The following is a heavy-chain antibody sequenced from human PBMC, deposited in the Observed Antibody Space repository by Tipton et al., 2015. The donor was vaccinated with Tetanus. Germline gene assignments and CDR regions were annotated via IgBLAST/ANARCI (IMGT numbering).Heavy chain of an antibody. V-gene: IGHV4-39*01. Sequence: TLSLTCTVSGASIRGGTFYWGWIRQPPGKGPEWIGSIYESGDTYYIPPLKSRVTISVDTSTNQFSLTLNSMAAADTGVYYWARHQSGYFTPFDYWGQGKLVTVSS. CDR1: GASIRGGTFY. CDR2: IYESGDT. J-gene: IGHJ4*02. CDR3: ARHQSGYFTPFDY. D-gene: IGHD3-3*01.